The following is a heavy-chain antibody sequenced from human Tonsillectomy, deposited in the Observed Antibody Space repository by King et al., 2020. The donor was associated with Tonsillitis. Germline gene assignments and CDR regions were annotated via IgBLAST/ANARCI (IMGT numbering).Heavy chain of an antibody. CDR1: GFTFSSYG. CDR3: AKNSGSAHCAY. V-gene: IGHV3-30*18. D-gene: IGHD1-26*01. CDR2: ISYDGSNK. Sequence: VQLVESGGGVVQPGRSLRLSCAASGFTFSSYGMHWVRQAPGKGLEWVADISYDGSNKYYADSVKGRFTISRDNSKNTLYLQMNILRAEDTAVYYCAKNSGSAHCAYWGQGTPVTVSS. J-gene: IGHJ4*02.